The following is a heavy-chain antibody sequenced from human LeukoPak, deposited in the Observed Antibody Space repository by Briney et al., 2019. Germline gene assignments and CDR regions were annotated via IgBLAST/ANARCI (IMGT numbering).Heavy chain of an antibody. CDR2: ISYDGGNQ. CDR1: EFIFTNYG. J-gene: IGHJ4*02. CDR3: ARDPSLRTTADY. D-gene: IGHD1-1*01. V-gene: IGHV3-30*03. Sequence: GGSLRLSCIASEFIFTNYGVHWVRQAPGKGLEWVALISYDGGNQYYADSVRGRFTISRDNSKNTLSLQMNSLKTEDTAVYYCARDPSLRTTADYWGQGTLVTVSS.